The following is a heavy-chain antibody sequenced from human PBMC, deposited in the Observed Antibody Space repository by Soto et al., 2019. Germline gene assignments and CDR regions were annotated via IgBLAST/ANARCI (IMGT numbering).Heavy chain of an antibody. CDR3: ARFTDSSGAFDI. Sequence: SVKVSCKASGCTFSSYAISWVRQAPGQGLEWMGGIIPIFGRANYAQKFQGRVTITADESTSTAYRELSSLRSEDTAVYYCARFTDSSGAFDIWGQGTMVTVSS. CDR1: GCTFSSYA. D-gene: IGHD6-25*01. CDR2: IIPIFGRA. V-gene: IGHV1-69*13. J-gene: IGHJ3*02.